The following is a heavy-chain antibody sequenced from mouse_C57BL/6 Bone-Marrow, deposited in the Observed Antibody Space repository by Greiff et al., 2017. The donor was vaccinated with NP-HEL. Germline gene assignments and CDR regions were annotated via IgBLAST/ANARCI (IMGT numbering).Heavy chain of an antibody. CDR3: TREFITTVYYFDY. V-gene: IGHV14-4*01. D-gene: IGHD1-1*01. Sequence: VQLQQSGAELVRPGASVKLSCTASGFNIKDDYMHWVKQRPEQGLEWIGWIDPENGDTEYASKFQGKATIPADTSSNTAYLQLSSLTSEDTAVYYCTREFITTVYYFDYWGQGTTLTVSS. J-gene: IGHJ2*01. CDR1: GFNIKDDY. CDR2: IDPENGDT.